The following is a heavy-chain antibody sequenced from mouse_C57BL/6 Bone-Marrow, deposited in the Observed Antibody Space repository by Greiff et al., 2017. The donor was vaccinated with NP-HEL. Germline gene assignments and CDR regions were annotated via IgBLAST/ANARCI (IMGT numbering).Heavy chain of an antibody. CDR1: GFTFSSYG. Sequence: DVMVVESGGDLVKPGGSLKLSCAASGFTFSSYGMSWVRQTPDKRLEWVATISSGGSYTYYPDSVKGRFTISRDNAKNTLYLQMSSLKSEDTAMYYCARHYYSNYFDYWGQGTTLTVSS. D-gene: IGHD2-5*01. V-gene: IGHV5-6*02. CDR3: ARHYYSNYFDY. CDR2: ISSGGSYT. J-gene: IGHJ2*01.